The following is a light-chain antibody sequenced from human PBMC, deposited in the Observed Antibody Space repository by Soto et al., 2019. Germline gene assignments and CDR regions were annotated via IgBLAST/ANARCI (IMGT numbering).Light chain of an antibody. Sequence: DIQMTQSPSSLSASVGDRVTITCRASQTINKNLTWYQQKPGQAPNLLIYSASDFQSVVPSRFSGSGSGTEFTLTIHVLQPEDFATYYCQQSFRTPYPFGQGTDLAI. CDR1: QTINKN. CDR3: QQSFRTPYP. V-gene: IGKV1-39*01. CDR2: SAS. J-gene: IGKJ2*01.